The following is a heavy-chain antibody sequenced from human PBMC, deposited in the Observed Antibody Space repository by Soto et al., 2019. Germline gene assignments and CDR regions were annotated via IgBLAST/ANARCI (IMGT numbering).Heavy chain of an antibody. CDR3: ATVPNPYTSGWTIEY. Sequence: SETLSLTCAVSGGSFSGYYWSWLRQPPGKGLEWIGEITHGGRPNYNPSLKSRVTISLDTSKNQFSLNLRSVTAADTGVYYCATVPNPYTSGWTIEYWGHGTPVPVS. CDR2: ITHGGRP. V-gene: IGHV4-34*01. D-gene: IGHD6-19*01. CDR1: GGSFSGYY. J-gene: IGHJ4*01.